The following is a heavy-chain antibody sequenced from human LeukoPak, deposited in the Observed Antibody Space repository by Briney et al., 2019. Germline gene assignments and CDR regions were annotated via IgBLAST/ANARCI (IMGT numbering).Heavy chain of an antibody. D-gene: IGHD3-10*01. J-gene: IGHJ4*02. CDR1: GFTVSSNY. CDR3: ARDGPHYYGSGSYSDY. CDR2: IYSGGST. Sequence: PGGSLRLSCAAFGFTVSSNYMSWVRQAPGKGLEWVSVIYSGGSTYYADSVKGRFTISRDNSKNTLYLQMNSLRAEDTAVYYCARDGPHYYGSGSYSDYWGQGTLVTVSS. V-gene: IGHV3-66*01.